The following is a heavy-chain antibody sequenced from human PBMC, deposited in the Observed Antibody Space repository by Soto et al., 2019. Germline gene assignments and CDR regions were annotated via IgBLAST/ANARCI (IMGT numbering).Heavy chain of an antibody. CDR3: AKDVGGYSGYDYDYYGMDV. Sequence: GGSLRLSCAASGFTFDDYAMHWVRQAPGKGLEWVSLISWDGGSTYYADSVKGRFTISRDNSKNSLYLQMNSLRAEDTAVSYCAKDVGGYSGYDYDYYGMDVWGQGTTVTVSS. CDR2: ISWDGGST. J-gene: IGHJ6*02. D-gene: IGHD5-12*01. CDR1: GFTFDDYA. V-gene: IGHV3-43D*04.